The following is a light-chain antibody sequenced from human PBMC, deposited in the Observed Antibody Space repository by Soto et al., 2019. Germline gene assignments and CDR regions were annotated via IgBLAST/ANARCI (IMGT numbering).Light chain of an antibody. CDR3: QSYDSSLSGYV. CDR2: ANS. CDR1: SSNIGAGYD. V-gene: IGLV1-40*01. Sequence: QSVLTQPPSVSGAPGQRVTISCTGSSSNIGAGYDVHWYQQLPGTAPKLLIYANSNRPSGVPDRFSASKSGTSASLAITGLQAEDGADYYCQSYDSSLSGYVFGTGTKLTVL. J-gene: IGLJ1*01.